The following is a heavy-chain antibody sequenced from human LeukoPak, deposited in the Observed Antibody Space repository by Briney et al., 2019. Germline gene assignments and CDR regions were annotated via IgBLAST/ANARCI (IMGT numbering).Heavy chain of an antibody. CDR1: GGSFSGYY. CDR3: ARDEIVVVAANRGLYNWFDP. V-gene: IGHV4-34*01. J-gene: IGHJ5*02. D-gene: IGHD2-15*01. CDR2: INHSGST. Sequence: SETLSLTCTVYGGSFSGYYWSWIRQPPGKGLEWIGEINHSGSTNYNPSLKSRVTISVDTSKNQFSLKLSSVTAADTAVYYCARDEIVVVAANRGLYNWFDPWGQGTLVTVSS.